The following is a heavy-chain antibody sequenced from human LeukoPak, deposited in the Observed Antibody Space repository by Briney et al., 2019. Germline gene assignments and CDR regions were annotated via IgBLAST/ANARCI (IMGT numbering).Heavy chain of an antibody. CDR2: INHSGST. CDR3: AKGYSSSPGFDY. D-gene: IGHD6-6*01. J-gene: IGHJ4*02. V-gene: IGHV4-34*01. Sequence: SETLSLTCAVYGGSFSGYYWSWIRQPPGKGLEWIGEINHSGSTNYNPSLKSRVTISVDTSKNQFSLKLSSVTAADTAVYYCAKGYSSSPGFDYWGQGTLVTVSS. CDR1: GGSFSGYY.